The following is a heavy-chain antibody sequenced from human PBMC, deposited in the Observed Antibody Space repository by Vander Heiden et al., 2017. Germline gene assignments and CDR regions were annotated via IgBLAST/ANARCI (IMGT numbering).Heavy chain of an antibody. D-gene: IGHD3-3*01. V-gene: IGHV3-23*01. CDR1: GFTSSTYA. CDR2: ISGSGSRT. J-gene: IGHJ4*02. Sequence: EVQLLESGGGLVQPGYSLRLSCVTSGFTSSTYATSWVRQAPGKGLEWVSGISGSGSRTYYGDSVKGRFTISRDESKNTLYLQMNSLRADDTAVYYCANMGLDYDFWSGYSEADYWGQGTLVTVSS. CDR3: ANMGLDYDFWSGYSEADY.